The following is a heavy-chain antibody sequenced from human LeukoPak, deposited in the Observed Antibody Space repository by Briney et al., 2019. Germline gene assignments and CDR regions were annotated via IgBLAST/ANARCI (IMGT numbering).Heavy chain of an antibody. CDR1: GYTFNSYG. V-gene: IGHV1-18*01. Sequence: ASVTVSCKTSGYTFNSYGISWVRQAPGQGLEWMGWISTYTGNTNYAQKLQGRVTMTTDTSTSTAYMEMRSLTSDDTAVYYCAVVLPPVPNWGQGTLVTVSS. J-gene: IGHJ4*02. CDR3: AVVLPPVPN. D-gene: IGHD2-2*01. CDR2: ISTYTGNT.